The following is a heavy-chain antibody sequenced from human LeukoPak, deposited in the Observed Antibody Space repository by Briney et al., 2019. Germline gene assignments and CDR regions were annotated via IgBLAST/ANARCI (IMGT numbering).Heavy chain of an antibody. CDR2: IKSKTDGGTT. V-gene: IGHV3-15*01. D-gene: IGHD5-24*01. J-gene: IGHJ4*02. CDR3: TTDFSGDGYNYDFDY. CDR1: GFTFSNAW. Sequence: SGGSLRLSCAASGFTFSNAWVSWVRQAPGKGLERVGRIKSKTDGGTTDYAAPVKGRFTISRDDSKNTLYLQMNSLKTEDTAVYYCTTDFSGDGYNYDFDYWGQGTLVTVSS.